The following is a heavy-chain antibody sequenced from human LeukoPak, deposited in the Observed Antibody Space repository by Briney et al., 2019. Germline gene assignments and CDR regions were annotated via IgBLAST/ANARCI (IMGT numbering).Heavy chain of an antibody. V-gene: IGHV3-13*01. CDR3: AALGGSIY. CDR1: GFTFSSYN. Sequence: GGSLRLSCAASGFTFSSYNVHWVRQATGRGLEWVSAMGTAGDTYYAGSVKGRFTISREDAKNSFYLQMNSLRAGDTAVYYCAALGGSIYWGQGTVVTVSS. CDR2: MGTAGDT. D-gene: IGHD1-26*01. J-gene: IGHJ4*02.